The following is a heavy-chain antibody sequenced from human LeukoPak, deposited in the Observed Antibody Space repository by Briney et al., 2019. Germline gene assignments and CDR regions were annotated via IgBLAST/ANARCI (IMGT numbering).Heavy chain of an antibody. J-gene: IGHJ5*02. CDR3: ASYYSNYYWFDP. D-gene: IGHD4-11*01. V-gene: IGHV4-30-4*01. CDR1: GGSITSGDYY. Sequence: PSETLSLTCTVSGGSITSGDYYWSWIRQPPGKGLEWIGYIYYSGSTYYNPSLKGRVTISVGTSKNQFSLKLSSVTAADTAVYYCASYYSNYYWFDPWGQGTLVTVSS. CDR2: IYYSGST.